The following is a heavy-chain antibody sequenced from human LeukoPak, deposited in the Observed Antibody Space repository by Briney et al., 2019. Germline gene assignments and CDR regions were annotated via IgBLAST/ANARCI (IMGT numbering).Heavy chain of an antibody. Sequence: GGSLRHSCAAFGFTFSSYSMNWVRQAPGKGLEWVAAISSSGDRTYFVDSVRGRFTISRDNSKNTFYLQMSSLGVDDTAVYYCAKDSPRISVTGVEYFDHWGQGTLVTVSS. CDR1: GFTFSSYS. CDR2: ISSSGDRT. J-gene: IGHJ1*01. D-gene: IGHD4-11*01. V-gene: IGHV3-23*01. CDR3: AKDSPRISVTGVEYFDH.